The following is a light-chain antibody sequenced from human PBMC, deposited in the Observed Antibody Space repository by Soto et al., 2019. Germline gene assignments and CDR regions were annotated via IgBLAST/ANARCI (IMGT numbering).Light chain of an antibody. CDR3: QQYNSWPRT. V-gene: IGKV3-15*01. CDR1: QSVNSN. Sequence: EIELTQSPATLSVSPGERATISCRASQSVNSNLAWYQQKPGQAPRLLIYGASSRATVIPARFSGSGSGTEFTLTITSLQSEYFAVYYCQQYNSWPRTFGQGTKVEIK. J-gene: IGKJ1*01. CDR2: GAS.